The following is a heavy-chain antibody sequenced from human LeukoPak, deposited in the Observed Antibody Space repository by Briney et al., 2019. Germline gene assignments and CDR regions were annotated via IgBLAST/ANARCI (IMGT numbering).Heavy chain of an antibody. CDR1: GFTFSSYG. CDR2: IWYDGSNK. D-gene: IGHD5-24*01. V-gene: IGHV3-33*01. J-gene: IGHJ6*02. CDR3: ARGKLNYYGMDV. Sequence: GGSLRLSCAASGFTFSSYGMHWVRQAPGKGLEWVAVIWYDGSNKNYADSVKGRFTISRDNSKNTLYLQLNSLRAEDTAVYYCARGKLNYYGMDVWGQGTTVTVSS.